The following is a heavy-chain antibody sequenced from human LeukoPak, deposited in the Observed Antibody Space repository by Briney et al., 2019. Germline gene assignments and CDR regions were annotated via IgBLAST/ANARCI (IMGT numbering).Heavy chain of an antibody. CDR2: IYYSGST. CDR1: GGSFSGYY. Sequence: SETLSLTCAVYGGSFSGYYWSWIRQPPGKGLEWIGYIYYSGSTNYNPSLKSRVTISVDTSKNQFSLKLSSVTAADTAVYYCARDRRRTSIAVGAFDIWGQGTMVTVSS. J-gene: IGHJ3*02. CDR3: ARDRRRTSIAVGAFDI. V-gene: IGHV4-59*01. D-gene: IGHD6-19*01.